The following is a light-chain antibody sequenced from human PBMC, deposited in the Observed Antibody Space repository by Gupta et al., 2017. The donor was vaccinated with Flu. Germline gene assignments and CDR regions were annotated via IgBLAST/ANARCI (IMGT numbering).Light chain of an antibody. CDR2: QDS. CDR1: KLGDKY. CDR3: QAWDTNNWV. Sequence: SYEMTQPPSLSVSPGQTATITCSGDKLGDKYVCWYQQKPGQSPVLVMYQDSKRPSGIPDRFSGSNSGDTATLTISGTQTMDEADYYCQAWDTNNWVFGGGTKLTVL. J-gene: IGLJ3*02. V-gene: IGLV3-1*01.